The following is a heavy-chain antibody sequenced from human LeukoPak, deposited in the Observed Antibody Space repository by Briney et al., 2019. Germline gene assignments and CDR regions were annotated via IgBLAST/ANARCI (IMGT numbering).Heavy chain of an antibody. Sequence: GESLKISCKGSGYSFTSYWIGWVRQMPGKGPEWVGIIYPGDSDTRYSPSFQGQVTISADKSISTAYLQWSSLKASDTAMYYCARHTYNWNDEIDYWGQGTLVTVSS. CDR1: GYSFTSYW. CDR2: IYPGDSDT. J-gene: IGHJ4*02. D-gene: IGHD1-20*01. V-gene: IGHV5-51*01. CDR3: ARHTYNWNDEIDY.